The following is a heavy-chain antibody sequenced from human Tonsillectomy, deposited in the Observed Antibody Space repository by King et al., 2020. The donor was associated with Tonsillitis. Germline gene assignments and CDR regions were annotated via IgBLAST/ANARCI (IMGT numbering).Heavy chain of an antibody. J-gene: IGHJ3*02. V-gene: IGHV4-34*01. CDR2: INHSGNT. D-gene: IGHD3-9*01. CDR3: ARRGIFRSFDWEII. CDR1: GGSFSGYY. Sequence: VQLQQWGAGLLKPSETLSLTCAVYGGSFSGYYWTWIRQPPGQGLECIGEINHSGNTNYNPSLKSRVTISVDTSKSPFSLKLTSVTAADTAVYYCARRGIFRSFDWEIIWGQGTMVTVSS.